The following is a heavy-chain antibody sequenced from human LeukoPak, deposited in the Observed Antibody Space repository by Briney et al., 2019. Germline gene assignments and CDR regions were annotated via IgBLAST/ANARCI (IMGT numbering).Heavy chain of an antibody. D-gene: IGHD6-19*01. Sequence: GGSLRLSCAASGFTFSNYWMHWVRQVPGKGLVWVSRINDDGSATFYADSVKGRFTISRDNSKNTLYLQMNSLRAADTAVYYCAKDTVNSGSSYWGQGTLVTVSS. V-gene: IGHV3-74*01. CDR3: AKDTVNSGSSY. CDR2: INDDGSAT. J-gene: IGHJ4*02. CDR1: GFTFSNYW.